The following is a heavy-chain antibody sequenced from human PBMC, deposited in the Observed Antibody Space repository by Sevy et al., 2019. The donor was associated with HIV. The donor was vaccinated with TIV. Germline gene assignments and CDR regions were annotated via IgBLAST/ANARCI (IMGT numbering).Heavy chain of an antibody. CDR2: ITRNSYEAYGGTT. CDR3: TRGLATADTPEYYFDY. J-gene: IGHJ4*02. D-gene: IGHD5-12*01. Sequence: GGSLRLSCTTSGFTFDDYAMSWFRQAPGKGLEWVAFITRNSYEAYGGTTDYGASVKGTFIISRDDSKSIAYLQMNSLKTEDTAVYYCTRGLATADTPEYYFDYWGQGTLVTVSS. V-gene: IGHV3-49*03. CDR1: GFTFDDYA.